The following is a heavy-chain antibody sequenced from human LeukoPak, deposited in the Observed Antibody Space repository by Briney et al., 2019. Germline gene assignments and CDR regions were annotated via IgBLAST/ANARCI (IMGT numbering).Heavy chain of an antibody. CDR3: ARPYCSSTSCYGAFDI. V-gene: IGHV4-59*01. CDR2: IYYSGST. CDR1: GGSISSYY. Sequence: PSETLSLTCTVSGGSISSYYRSWIRQPPGKGLEWIGYIYYSGSTNYNPSLKSRVTISVDTSKNQFSLKLSSVTAADTAVYYRARPYCSSTSCYGAFDIWGQGTMVTVSS. J-gene: IGHJ3*02. D-gene: IGHD2-2*01.